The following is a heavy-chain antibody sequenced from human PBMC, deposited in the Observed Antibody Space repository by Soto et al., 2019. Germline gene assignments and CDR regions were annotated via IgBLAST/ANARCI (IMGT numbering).Heavy chain of an antibody. CDR1: GFTFSSYS. J-gene: IGHJ3*02. CDR3: ARSPISESDAFDI. CDR2: ISSSSSYI. Sequence: GGSLRLSCAASGFTFSSYSMNWVRQAPGKGQEWASSISSSSSYIYYADSVKGRFTISRDNAKNSLYLQMNSLRAEDTAVYYCARSPISESDAFDIWGQGTMVTVSS. V-gene: IGHV3-21*01.